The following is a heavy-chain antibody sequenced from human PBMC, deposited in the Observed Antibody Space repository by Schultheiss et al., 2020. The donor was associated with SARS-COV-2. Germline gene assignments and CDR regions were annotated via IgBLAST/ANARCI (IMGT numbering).Heavy chain of an antibody. J-gene: IGHJ5*02. CDR2: IYTSGST. CDR3: ARENAIASSNWFGP. D-gene: IGHD2-21*01. CDR1: GGSISSYY. V-gene: IGHV4-4*07. Sequence: SETLSLTCTVSGGSISSYYWSWIRQPAGKGLEWIGRIYTSGSTYYNPSLKSRVTISVDTSKNQFSLKLSSVTAADTAVYYCARENAIASSNWFGPWGQGTLVTVS.